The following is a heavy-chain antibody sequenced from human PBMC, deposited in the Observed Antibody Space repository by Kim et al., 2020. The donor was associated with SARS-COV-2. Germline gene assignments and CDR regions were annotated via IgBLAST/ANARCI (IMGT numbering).Heavy chain of an antibody. CDR3: VKDLGWGAYDY. CDR1: GFTFSTNW. J-gene: IGHJ4*02. D-gene: IGHD1-26*01. CDR2: INQYGSEK. Sequence: GGSLRLSCEASGFTFSTNWMTWVRQAPGKGLEWVGNINQYGSEKYSVDSVNGRFTISRDNAKNSLYLQMNSLRAEDTAVYYCVKDLGWGAYDYWGQGTL. V-gene: IGHV3-7*03.